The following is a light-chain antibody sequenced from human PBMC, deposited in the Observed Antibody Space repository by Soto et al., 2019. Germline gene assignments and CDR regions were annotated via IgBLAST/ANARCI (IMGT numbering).Light chain of an antibody. J-gene: IGLJ1*01. CDR3: SSYTSSSTYV. CDR1: SSDVGAYKY. V-gene: IGLV2-14*01. CDR2: DVS. Sequence: QSVLTQPASVSGSPGQSITISCTGTSSDVGAYKYVSWYQQHPGKAPKLMIYDVSNRPSGVSDRFSGSKSGNTASLTFSGLQAEDEADYYCSSYTSSSTYVFGTGTKVTVL.